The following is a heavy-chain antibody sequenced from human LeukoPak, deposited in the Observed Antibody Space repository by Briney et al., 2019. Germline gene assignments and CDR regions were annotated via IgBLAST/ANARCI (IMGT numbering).Heavy chain of an antibody. CDR3: PRCRALTPSTPFDY. Sequence: SETLSLTSTVSGGSISSYYWSWIRQRPGKGLEWIGEINHSGSTNYNPSLKGRATISVDTSKNQFSLKLSSVTAADTAVYYCPRCRALTPSTPFDYWGQGTLVTVSS. V-gene: IGHV4-34*01. J-gene: IGHJ4*02. CDR1: GGSISSYY. CDR2: INHSGST. D-gene: IGHD2-15*01.